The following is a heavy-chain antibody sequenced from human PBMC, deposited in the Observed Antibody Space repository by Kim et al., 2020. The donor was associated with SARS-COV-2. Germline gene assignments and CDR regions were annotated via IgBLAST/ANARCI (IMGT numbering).Heavy chain of an antibody. V-gene: IGHV1-8*01. Sequence: ASVKVSCKASGYTFTSYDINWVRQATGQGLEWMGWMNPNSGNTGYAQKFQGRVTMNRNTSISTAYMELSSLRSEDTAVYYCARVRMGGSWINLEYYNYYMDVWRRGTAVTVSS. CDR3: ARVRMGGSWINLEYYNYYMDV. CDR2: MNPNSGNT. CDR1: GYTFTSYD. J-gene: IGHJ6*03. D-gene: IGHD2-15*01.